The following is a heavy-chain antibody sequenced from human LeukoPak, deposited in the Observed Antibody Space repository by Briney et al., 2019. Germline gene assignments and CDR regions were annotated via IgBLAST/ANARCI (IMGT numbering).Heavy chain of an antibody. V-gene: IGHV3-30*02. Sequence: PGGSLRLSCAASGFSFSSYGMHWVRQAPGKGLEWVTFIRYDGSNKYYADSVKGRFTISRDNSKNTLYLQMNSLRAEDTAVYYCARDRWPLYDSSGYDTEYYFDYWGQGTLVTVSS. CDR3: ARDRWPLYDSSGYDTEYYFDY. CDR1: GFSFSSYG. D-gene: IGHD3-22*01. CDR2: IRYDGSNK. J-gene: IGHJ4*02.